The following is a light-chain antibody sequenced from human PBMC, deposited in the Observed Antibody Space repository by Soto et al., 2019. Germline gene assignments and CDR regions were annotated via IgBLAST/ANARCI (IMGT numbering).Light chain of an antibody. CDR3: QQYNSYPYS. V-gene: IGKV1-5*03. CDR1: QTIFSW. J-gene: IGKJ2*03. Sequence: FQMTQSPSTLSASVGDRVSITCRASQTIFSWLAWYQQKPGKAPKLLIYKASSLESGVPSRYSGSGSGTECTLTISGLQPDDFATYFCQQYNSYPYSFGQGTKLEIK. CDR2: KAS.